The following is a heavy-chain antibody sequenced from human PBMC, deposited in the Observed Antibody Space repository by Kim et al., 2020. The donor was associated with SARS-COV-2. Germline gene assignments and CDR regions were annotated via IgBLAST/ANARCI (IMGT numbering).Heavy chain of an antibody. Sequence: SETLSLTCTVSGGSISSSSYYWGWIRQPPGKGLEWIGSIYYSGSTYYNPSLKSRVTISVDTSKNQFSLKLSSVTAADTAVYYCARTPRRYSIAAAGTVYWGQGTLVTVSS. CDR1: GGSISSSSYY. V-gene: IGHV4-39*01. CDR3: ARTPRRYSIAAAGTVY. D-gene: IGHD6-13*01. J-gene: IGHJ4*02. CDR2: IYYSGST.